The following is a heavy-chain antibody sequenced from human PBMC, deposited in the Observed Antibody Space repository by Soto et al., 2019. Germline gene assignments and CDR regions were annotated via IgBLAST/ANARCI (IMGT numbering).Heavy chain of an antibody. J-gene: IGHJ4*02. CDR3: AKEDTSSGSLDY. CDR2: ISDGGATT. V-gene: IGHV3-23*01. D-gene: IGHD6-19*01. Sequence: PGGSLRLSCAASGFPFGENAMSWVRQAPGKGLEWVSGISDGGATTYYADSVRGRFTISRDNSKNTHYLKMKSLRAEDSASYYCAKEDTSSGSLDYWGQGALVTVSS. CDR1: GFPFGENA.